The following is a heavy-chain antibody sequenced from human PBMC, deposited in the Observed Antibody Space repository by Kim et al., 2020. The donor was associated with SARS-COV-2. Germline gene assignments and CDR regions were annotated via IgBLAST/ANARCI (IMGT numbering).Heavy chain of an antibody. CDR3: ARGGLGGAFDY. V-gene: IGHV3-7*01. D-gene: IGHD1-26*01. CDR1: GSRFGNYW. Sequence: GGSLRLSCAASGSRFGNYWMTWVRQAPGKGLEWVAIIKPDGSETSYVDSVKGRFTISRDNAKNDLSLQMNSLRAEDTAMYYCARGGLGGAFDYWGQGTLV. CDR2: IKPDGSET. J-gene: IGHJ4*02.